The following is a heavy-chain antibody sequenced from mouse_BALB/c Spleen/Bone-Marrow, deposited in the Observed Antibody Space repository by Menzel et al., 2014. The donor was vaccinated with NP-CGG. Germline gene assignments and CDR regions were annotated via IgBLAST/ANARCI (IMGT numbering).Heavy chain of an antibody. CDR3: ARMDRSSYAMDY. V-gene: IGHV2-2*02. Sequence: QVQLKESGPGLVQPSQSLSIPCTVSGFSLTSYGVHWVRQSPGKGLEWLGVIWSGGSTDYNAAFKSRLSISKDNSKSQVFFKMNSLQPNDTAIYYCARMDRSSYAMDYWGQGTSVTVSS. CDR1: GFSLTSYG. CDR2: IWSGGST. J-gene: IGHJ4*01. D-gene: IGHD2-14*01.